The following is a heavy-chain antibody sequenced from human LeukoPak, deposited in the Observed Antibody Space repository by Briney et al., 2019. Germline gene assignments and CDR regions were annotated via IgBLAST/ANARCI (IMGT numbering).Heavy chain of an antibody. CDR2: IKQDGSEK. V-gene: IGHV3-7*01. CDR3: AKNKWNYDY. J-gene: IGHJ4*02. Sequence: GGSLRLSCAASGFTFSNYSMSWVRQAPGKGLEWVANIKQDGSEKYYVDSVKGRFTISRDNAKNSLYLQMTSLRAEDTAVYYCAKNKWNYDYWGQGTLVTASS. D-gene: IGHD1-7*01. CDR1: GFTFSNYS.